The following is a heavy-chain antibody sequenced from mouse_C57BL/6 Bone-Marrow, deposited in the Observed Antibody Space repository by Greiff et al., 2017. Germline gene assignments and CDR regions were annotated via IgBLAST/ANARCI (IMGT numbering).Heavy chain of an antibody. D-gene: IGHD1-1*01. CDR1: GYTFTSYW. J-gene: IGHJ1*03. CDR3: ARGDITGYFDV. Sequence: QVQLQQPGAELVRPGSSVKLSCKASGYTFTSYWMDWVQQRPGQGLEWIGNIYPSDSETHYNQKFKDKATLTVDKSSSTAYMQLSSLTSEDSAVYYCARGDITGYFDVWGTGTSVTVAS. V-gene: IGHV1-61*01. CDR2: IYPSDSET.